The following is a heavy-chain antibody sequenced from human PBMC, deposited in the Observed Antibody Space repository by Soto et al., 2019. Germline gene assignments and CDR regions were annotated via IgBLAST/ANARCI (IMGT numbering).Heavy chain of an antibody. V-gene: IGHV3-23*01. D-gene: IGHD2-2*02. CDR2: ISSSGGST. Sequence: PGGSLGLSCAGSRFTFSSYAMNWVRQAPGKGLEWVSGISSSGGSTYYADSVKGRFTISRDNSKNTLYLQMNSLRAEDTALYYCAKDLYTVPGAFDIWGRGTMVTVSS. CDR1: RFTFSSYA. J-gene: IGHJ3*02. CDR3: AKDLYTVPGAFDI.